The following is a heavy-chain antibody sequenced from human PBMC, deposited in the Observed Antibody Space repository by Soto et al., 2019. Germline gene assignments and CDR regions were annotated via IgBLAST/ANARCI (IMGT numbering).Heavy chain of an antibody. V-gene: IGHV1-3*01. CDR3: ARVLTTVTIYPLWY. Sequence: GASVKVSCKASGYTFTSYAMHWVRQAPGQRLEWMGWINAGNGNTKYSQKFQGRVTITRDTSASTAYMELSSLRSEDTAVYYCARVLTTVTIYPLWYWGQGTLVTVSS. J-gene: IGHJ4*02. D-gene: IGHD4-17*01. CDR1: GYTFTSYA. CDR2: INAGNGNT.